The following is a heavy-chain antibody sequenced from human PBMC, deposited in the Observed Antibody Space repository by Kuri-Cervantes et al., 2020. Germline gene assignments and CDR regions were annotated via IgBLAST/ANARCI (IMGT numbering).Heavy chain of an antibody. D-gene: IGHD3-10*01. J-gene: IGHJ4*02. CDR2: IRSKANSYAT. V-gene: IGHV3-73*01. CDR3: ARGASSLLLWFGEFD. Sequence: GESLKISCAASGFTFSGSAMHWVRQASGKGLEWVGRIRSKANSYATAYAASVKGRFTISRDDSKNTAYLQMNSLKTEDTAVYYCARGASSLLLWFGEFDWGQGTLVTVSS. CDR1: GFTFSGSA.